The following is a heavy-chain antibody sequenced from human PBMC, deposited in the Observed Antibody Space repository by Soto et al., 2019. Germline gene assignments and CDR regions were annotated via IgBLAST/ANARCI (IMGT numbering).Heavy chain of an antibody. CDR1: GFSLSTRGVG. CDR3: AHKGGGDRILDY. D-gene: IGHD3-16*01. V-gene: IGHV2-5*02. CDR2: IYWDDDK. J-gene: IGHJ4*02. Sequence: QITLKESGPTLVKPTQTLTLTCTFSGFSLSTRGVGVGWIRQPPGKALEWLAIIYWDDDKRYSPSLKSRLTITKDTPKNPVVLTMTNMDPVDTATYYCAHKGGGDRILDYWGQGTLVTVSS.